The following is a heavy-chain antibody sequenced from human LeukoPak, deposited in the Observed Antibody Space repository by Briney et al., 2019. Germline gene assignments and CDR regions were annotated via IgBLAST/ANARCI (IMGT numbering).Heavy chain of an antibody. CDR3: VAYNLTYPDS. CDR2: IRPDGTGT. J-gene: IGHJ4*02. D-gene: IGHD1-7*01. V-gene: IGHV3-74*01. CDR1: GFSFSSYY. Sequence: GGSLRHPCAASGFSFSSYYMYWVRQAPEQGLVWVSRIRPDGTGTAYADSVKARFTISRVNAKNTLYLQMNSLRAEDTAVYYCVAYNLTYPDSWGQGTLVTVSS.